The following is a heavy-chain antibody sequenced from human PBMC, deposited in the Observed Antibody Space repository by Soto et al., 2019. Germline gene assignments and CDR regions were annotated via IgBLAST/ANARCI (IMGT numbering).Heavy chain of an antibody. Sequence: QVQLQESGPGLVKPSQTLSLTCTVSGGSISSGGFYWSWIRQHPGKGLEWIGYIYYRGGTYYNPPLKSRVIRSEDTSKNQFSLEFSSVTAADTAVYYCARAVLHVPFSYYYMDVWGKGTTVTVSS. J-gene: IGHJ6*03. V-gene: IGHV4-31*03. CDR1: GGSISSGGFY. CDR2: IYYRGGT. CDR3: ARAVLHVPFSYYYMDV. D-gene: IGHD4-4*01.